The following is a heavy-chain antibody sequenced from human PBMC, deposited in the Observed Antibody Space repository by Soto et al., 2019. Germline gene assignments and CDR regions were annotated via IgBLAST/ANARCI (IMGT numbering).Heavy chain of an antibody. CDR2: SYYTGNT. V-gene: IGHV4-39*01. CDR3: ARPDSRSWAAHFGS. D-gene: IGHD6-13*01. J-gene: IGHJ4*02. CDR1: GASITSGNYY. Sequence: HLQLQESGPGLVKPSETLSLTCTVSGASITSGNYYWGWIRQPPGKGLQWIGSSYYTGNTYFNLSLRTRVTLSSATSKTPFSLRLTSVTASDTAVYYFARPDSRSWAAHFGSWGQGTLVTVSS.